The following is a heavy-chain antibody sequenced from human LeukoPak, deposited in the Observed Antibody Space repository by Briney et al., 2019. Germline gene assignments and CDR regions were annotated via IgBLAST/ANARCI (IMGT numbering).Heavy chain of an antibody. CDR3: ASPRIQLGFDP. CDR2: IIPILGIA. V-gene: IGHV1-69*02. Sequence: ASVKVSCKASGGTFSSYTISWVRQAPGQGLEWMGRIIPILGIANYAQKFQGRVTITADKSTSTAYMELSTLRSEDTAVYYCASPRIQLGFDPWGQGTLVTVSS. D-gene: IGHD5-18*01. J-gene: IGHJ5*02. CDR1: GGTFSSYT.